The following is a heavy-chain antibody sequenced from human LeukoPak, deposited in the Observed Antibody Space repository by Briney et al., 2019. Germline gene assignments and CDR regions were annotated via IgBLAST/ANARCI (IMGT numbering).Heavy chain of an antibody. CDR2: IYYSGNA. CDR3: ARGLSRITIFGVLSDFDF. V-gene: IGHV4-59*08. CDR1: GGSISGYY. D-gene: IGHD3-3*01. J-gene: IGHJ4*02. Sequence: SETLSLTCTVSGGSISGYYYNWIRQPPGKGLEWLGRLEWLGHIYYSGNANYNPSLKSRVTISADTSKKQFSLKLSSVTAADTAVYYCARGLSRITIFGVLSDFDFWGQGTLVTVSS.